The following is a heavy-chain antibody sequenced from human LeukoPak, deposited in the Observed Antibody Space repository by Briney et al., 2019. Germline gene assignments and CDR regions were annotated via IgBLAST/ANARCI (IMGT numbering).Heavy chain of an antibody. CDR2: IIPILGIA. V-gene: IGHV1-69*02. J-gene: IGHJ4*02. Sequence: SVKVSCKASGGTFSSYTISGVRQAPGQGLEWMGRIIPILGIANYAQKFQGRVTITADKSTSTAYMELSSLRSEDTAVYYCARGIVYGGNTRYFDYWGQGTLVTVSS. D-gene: IGHD4-23*01. CDR3: ARGIVYGGNTRYFDY. CDR1: GGTFSSYT.